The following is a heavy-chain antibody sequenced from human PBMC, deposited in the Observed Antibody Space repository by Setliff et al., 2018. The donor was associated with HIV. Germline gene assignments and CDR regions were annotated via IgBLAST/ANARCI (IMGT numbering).Heavy chain of an antibody. V-gene: IGHV3-33*08. CDR1: GFTFSSYG. D-gene: IGHD3-10*01. Sequence: PGGSLRLSCAASGFTFSSYGMHWVRQAPGKGLEWVAVIWYDGSNKYYADSVKGRFTISRDNSKNTLFLQMNSLRPEDTAVYYCASSGSGSYINWGQGTLVTVSS. J-gene: IGHJ4*02. CDR2: IWYDGSNK. CDR3: ASSGSGSYIN.